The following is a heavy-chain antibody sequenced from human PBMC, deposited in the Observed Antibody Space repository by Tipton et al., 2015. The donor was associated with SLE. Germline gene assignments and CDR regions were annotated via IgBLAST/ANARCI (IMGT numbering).Heavy chain of an antibody. CDR2: IYYSGST. CDR1: GGSISSYY. CDR3: ARGGGIRFLEWDYYYMDV. Sequence: TLSLTCTVSGGSISSYYWSWIRQPPGKGLEWIGYIYYSGSTNYNPSLKSRVTISVDTSKNQISLKLSSVTAADTAVYYCARGGGIRFLEWDYYYMDVWGKGTTVTVSS. J-gene: IGHJ6*03. V-gene: IGHV4-59*01. D-gene: IGHD3-3*01.